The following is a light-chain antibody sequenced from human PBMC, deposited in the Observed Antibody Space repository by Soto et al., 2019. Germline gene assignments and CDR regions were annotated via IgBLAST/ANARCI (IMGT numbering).Light chain of an antibody. CDR3: QQYATSPIT. Sequence: ENVLTQSPGTLSLSPGERATLSCRASQSVGRNYLAWFQQKSGQAPRLVIYGASSRAAGIPDRLSGSGSGTAFTLTISRLEPEDFAVYYCQQYATSPITFGQGTRLEIK. CDR2: GAS. CDR1: QSVGRNY. J-gene: IGKJ5*01. V-gene: IGKV3-20*01.